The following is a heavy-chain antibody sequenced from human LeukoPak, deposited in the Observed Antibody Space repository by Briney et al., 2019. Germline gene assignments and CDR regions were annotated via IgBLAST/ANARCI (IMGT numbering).Heavy chain of an antibody. D-gene: IGHD3-16*01. CDR1: GYTFTGYF. V-gene: IGHV1-2*02. CDR3: GRALRTMTTFGGLIGN. Sequence: GASVKVSCKSSGYTFTGYFLNWVRQAPGQGLEWMGWINPLSGDSKFPQKFQGRVTMTRDTSISTAYMELSRLRSDDTAVYYCGRALRTMTTFGGLIGNWGQGTLVTVSS. J-gene: IGHJ4*02. CDR2: INPLSGDS.